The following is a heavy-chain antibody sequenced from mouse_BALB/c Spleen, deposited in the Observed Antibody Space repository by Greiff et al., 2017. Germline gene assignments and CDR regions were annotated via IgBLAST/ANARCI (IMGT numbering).Heavy chain of an antibody. CDR1: GYSITSGYY. Sequence: DVQLQESGPGLVKPSQSLSLTCSVTGYSITSGYYWNWIRQFPGNKLEWMGYISYDGSNNYNPSLKNRISITRDTSKNQFFLKLNSVTTEDTATYYCARGSRGWYFDVWGAGTTVTVSS. CDR3: ARGSRGWYFDV. J-gene: IGHJ1*01. V-gene: IGHV3-6*02. D-gene: IGHD1-1*01. CDR2: ISYDGSN.